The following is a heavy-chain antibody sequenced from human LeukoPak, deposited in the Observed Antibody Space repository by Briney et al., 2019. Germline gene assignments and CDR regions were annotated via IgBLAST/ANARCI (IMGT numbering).Heavy chain of an antibody. V-gene: IGHV4-39*01. CDR3: ARQGGGIDY. D-gene: IGHD3-16*01. CDR1: GGSISSTSYY. Sequence: SETPSLTCTVSGGSISSTSYYWGWIRQPPGKGLEWIGSIYYSESISYNPSLKSRVTISVDTSKNQFSLKLSSVTAADTAVYYCARQGGGIDYWGQGTLVTVSS. J-gene: IGHJ4*02. CDR2: IYYSESI.